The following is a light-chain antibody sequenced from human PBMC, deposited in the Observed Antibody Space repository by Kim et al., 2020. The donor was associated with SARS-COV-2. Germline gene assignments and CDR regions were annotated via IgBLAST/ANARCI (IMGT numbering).Light chain of an antibody. J-gene: IGLJ2*01. CDR1: NSNIGSNT. CDR2: SNN. CDR3: SSWDDSLNGPE. Sequence: GQSVTISCSGSNSNIGSNTVHWYQQLPGTAPKLLIYSNNQRPSGVPDRFSGSKSGTSASLAIGGLQSEDEADYYCSSWDDSLNGPEFGGGTQLTVL. V-gene: IGLV1-44*01.